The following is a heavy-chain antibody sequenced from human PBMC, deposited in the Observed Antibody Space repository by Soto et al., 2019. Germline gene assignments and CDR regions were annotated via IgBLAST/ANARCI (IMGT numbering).Heavy chain of an antibody. Sequence: PGESLKISCKVSGYSFSTSWMGWVRQLPGKGLEWMGIIYPGDSDSRYGPSFEGHVTFSVDKSISTAYLEWSSLKASDTAIYYCVRLSRRVAQESNYFDPWGQGTLVTVSS. CDR2: IYPGDSDS. CDR1: GYSFSTSW. CDR3: VRLSRRVAQESNYFDP. D-gene: IGHD2-8*01. J-gene: IGHJ5*02. V-gene: IGHV5-51*01.